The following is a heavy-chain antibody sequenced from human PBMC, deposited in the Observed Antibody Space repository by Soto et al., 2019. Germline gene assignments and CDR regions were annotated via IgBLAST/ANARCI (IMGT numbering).Heavy chain of an antibody. CDR1: GGSISSYY. Sequence: SETLSLTCTVSGGSISSYYWSWIRQPPGKGLEWIGYIYYSGSTNYNPSLKSRVTISVDTSKNQFSLKLSSVTAADTAVYYCARLLWFGELVAWFDYWGQGTLVTVSS. CDR2: IYYSGST. CDR3: ARLLWFGELVAWFDY. J-gene: IGHJ4*02. V-gene: IGHV4-59*01. D-gene: IGHD3-10*01.